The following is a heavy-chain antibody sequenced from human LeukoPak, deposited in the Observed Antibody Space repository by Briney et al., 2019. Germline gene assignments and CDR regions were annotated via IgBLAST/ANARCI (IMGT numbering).Heavy chain of an antibody. Sequence: GGSLRLSCAASGFTFSGYWMHWVRQAPGQELVWVSRINTDGSSTNYADSVKGRFTISRDNAKNTLYLQLNSLRAEDTAVYYCARVGAHCTSTTCFDYFDYWGRGTLVTVSS. J-gene: IGHJ4*02. V-gene: IGHV3-74*01. D-gene: IGHD2/OR15-2a*01. CDR2: INTDGSST. CDR3: ARVGAHCTSTTCFDYFDY. CDR1: GFTFSGYW.